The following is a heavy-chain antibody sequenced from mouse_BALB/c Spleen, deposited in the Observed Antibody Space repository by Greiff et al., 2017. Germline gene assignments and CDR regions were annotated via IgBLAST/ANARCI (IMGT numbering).Heavy chain of an antibody. V-gene: IGHV1-5*01. CDR1: GYTFTSYW. J-gene: IGHJ2*01. Sequence: EVQLQESGTVLARPGASVKMSCKASGYTFTSYWMHWVKQRPGQGLEWIGAIYPGNSDTSYNQKFKGKAKLTAVTSTSTAYMELSSLTNEDSAVYYCTRYPFYYDYDGYYFDYWGQGTTLTVSS. CDR2: IYPGNSDT. CDR3: TRYPFYYDYDGYYFDY. D-gene: IGHD2-4*01.